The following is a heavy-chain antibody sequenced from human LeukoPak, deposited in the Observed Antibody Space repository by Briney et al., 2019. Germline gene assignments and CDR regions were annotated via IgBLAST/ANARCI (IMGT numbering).Heavy chain of an antibody. CDR1: GGSFSGYY. CDR2: INHSGSA. V-gene: IGHV4-34*01. D-gene: IGHD3-22*01. CDR3: ARGQDYYDSSGYYYRSDFDY. J-gene: IGHJ4*02. Sequence: PSETLSLTCAVYGGSFSGYYWSWTRQPPGKGLEWIGEINHSGSANYNPSLKSRVTISVDTSKNQFSLKLSSVTAADTAVYYCARGQDYYDSSGYYYRSDFDYWGQGTLVTVSS.